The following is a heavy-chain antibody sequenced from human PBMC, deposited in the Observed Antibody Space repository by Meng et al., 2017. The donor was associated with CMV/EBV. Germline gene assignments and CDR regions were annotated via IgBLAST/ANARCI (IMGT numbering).Heavy chain of an antibody. CDR2: IYYSGST. J-gene: IGHJ5*02. CDR3: ARGLAARRFDP. Sequence: LRLSCTVSGGSISSSSYYWGWIRQPPGKGLEWIGSIYYSGSTYYNPSLKSRVTISVDTSKNQFSLKLSSVTAADTAVYYCARGLAARRFDPWGQGTLVTVSS. V-gene: IGHV4-39*01. D-gene: IGHD6-6*01. CDR1: GGSISSSSYY.